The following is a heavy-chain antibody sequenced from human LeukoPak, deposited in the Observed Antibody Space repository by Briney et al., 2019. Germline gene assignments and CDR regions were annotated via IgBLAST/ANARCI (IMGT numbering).Heavy chain of an antibody. V-gene: IGHV3-21*01. Sequence: GGSLRLSCAASGFTFSSYSMNWVRQAPGKGLEWVSSISSSSSCIYYADSVKGRFTISRDNAKNSLYLQMNSLRAEDTAVYYCARDLTRVAADAFDIWGQGTMVTVSS. J-gene: IGHJ3*02. D-gene: IGHD6-19*01. CDR1: GFTFSSYS. CDR2: ISSSSSCI. CDR3: ARDLTRVAADAFDI.